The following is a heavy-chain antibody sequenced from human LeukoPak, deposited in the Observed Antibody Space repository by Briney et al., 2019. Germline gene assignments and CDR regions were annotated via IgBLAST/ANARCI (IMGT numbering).Heavy chain of an antibody. V-gene: IGHV2-5*02. D-gene: IGHD2-2*03. CDR2: IYWDDDK. CDR3: AHGTMDIVVVPAAREVATIFDY. J-gene: IGHJ4*02. CDR1: GFSLSTSGVG. Sequence: SGPTLVNPTQTLTLTCTFSGFSLSTSGVGVGWIRQPPGKALEWLALIYWDDDKRYSPSLKSRLTITKDTSKNQVVFTMTNMDPVDTATYYCAHGTMDIVVVPAAREVATIFDYWGQGTLVTVSS.